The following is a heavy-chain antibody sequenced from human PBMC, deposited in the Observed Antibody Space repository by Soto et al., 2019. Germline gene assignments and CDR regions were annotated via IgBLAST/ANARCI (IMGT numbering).Heavy chain of an antibody. J-gene: IGHJ4*02. CDR2: IYWDDDK. Sequence: QITLNESGPTVVRPTETLTLTCRFSGFSLTTSGVGVGWIRQSPGKAPEWLALIYWDDDKRYSASLKSSLTITKDTSKNQVVLTVSDLDPTDTATYYCAHRVLRTVFALVTTTAIYFDFWGQGTPVAVSS. CDR3: AHRVLRTVFALVTTTAIYFDF. D-gene: IGHD3-3*01. CDR1: GFSLTTSGVG. V-gene: IGHV2-5*02.